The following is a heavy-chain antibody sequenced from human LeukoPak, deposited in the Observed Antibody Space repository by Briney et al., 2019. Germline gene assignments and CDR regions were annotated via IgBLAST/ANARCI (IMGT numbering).Heavy chain of an antibody. CDR2: INYIGST. D-gene: IGHD3-9*01. V-gene: IGHV4-39*01. Sequence: WVRQPPGKGLEWIGNINYIGSTAYNPSLKSRATMSVDTSKNQFSLKMTSVTAADTAVYYCARLSKGRYFDYVFDYWGQGTLVTVSS. J-gene: IGHJ4*02. CDR3: ARLSKGRYFDYVFDY.